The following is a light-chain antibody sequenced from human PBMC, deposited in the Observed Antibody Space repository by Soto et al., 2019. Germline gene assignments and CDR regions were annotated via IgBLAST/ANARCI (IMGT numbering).Light chain of an antibody. Sequence: DIVMTQSPDSLAVSLGERATINCKSSQSVLFSSNNKNYLAWYQQKPGQPPKLLIYWASTRESGVPDRFSGSGSEIDFSPTISSLQAEDVAVYYCQQYYTTPSWTFGQGTKVEIK. J-gene: IGKJ1*01. CDR2: WAS. CDR3: QQYYTTPSWT. V-gene: IGKV4-1*01. CDR1: QSVLFSSNNKNY.